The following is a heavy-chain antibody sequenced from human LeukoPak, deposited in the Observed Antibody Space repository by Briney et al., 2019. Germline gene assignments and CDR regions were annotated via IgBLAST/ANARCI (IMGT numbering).Heavy chain of an antibody. CDR2: IIPILGIA. J-gene: IGHJ6*02. Sequence: ASVKLSCKASGGTFSSYTISWVRQAPGQGLEWMGRIIPILGIANYAQKFQGRVTITADKSTSTAYMELSSLRSEDTAVYYCASGLQLWLLHYYYGMDVWGQGTTVTVSS. V-gene: IGHV1-69*02. CDR1: GGTFSSYT. D-gene: IGHD5-18*01. CDR3: ASGLQLWLLHYYYGMDV.